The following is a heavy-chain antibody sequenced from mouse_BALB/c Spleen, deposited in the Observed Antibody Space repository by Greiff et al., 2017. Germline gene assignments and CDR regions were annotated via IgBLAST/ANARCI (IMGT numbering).Heavy chain of an antibody. D-gene: IGHD2-4*01. J-gene: IGHJ4*01. V-gene: IGHV1-7*01. Sequence: QVQLQQSGAELANPGASVTMSCKASGYTFPSYWMHWVNQRPGQGLEWIGYINPSTGSTEYNQKFKDKATLTADKSSSTAYMQLSSLTSEDSAVYYCARTRSTKMTTGAMDDWGEGTSVTVAA. CDR2: INPSTGST. CDR3: ARTRSTKMTTGAMDD. CDR1: GYTFPSYW.